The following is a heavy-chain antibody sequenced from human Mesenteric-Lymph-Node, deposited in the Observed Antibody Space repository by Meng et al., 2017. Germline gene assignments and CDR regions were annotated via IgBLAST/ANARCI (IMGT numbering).Heavy chain of an antibody. CDR3: ARVVTALWGYYFDY. J-gene: IGHJ4*02. Sequence: QVQLQQWGAGLLKPSETLSLTCAVYGGSFSGYYWSWIRQPPGKGLEWIGEINHSGSTNYNPSLKSRVTISVDTSKNQFSLNLSSLTAADTAVYYCARVVTALWGYYFDYWGQGTLVTVSS. CDR2: INHSGST. V-gene: IGHV4-34*01. CDR1: GGSFSGYY. D-gene: IGHD2-21*02.